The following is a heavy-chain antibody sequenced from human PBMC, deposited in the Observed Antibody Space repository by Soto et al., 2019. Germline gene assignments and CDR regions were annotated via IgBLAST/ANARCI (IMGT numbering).Heavy chain of an antibody. V-gene: IGHV3-23*01. CDR2: IGDSGITT. CDR1: GFTFRNNA. CDR3: AKDRPYNWQVGDSYGLDV. J-gene: IGHJ6*02. Sequence: GGSLRLSCAASGFTFRNNAMSWVRQAPGKGLQWVSTIGDSGITTYYADSVKGRFTISRDNSKYTLFLQMNSLRAEDTAMYYCAKDRPYNWQVGDSYGLDVWGQGTTVTAP. D-gene: IGHD1-1*01.